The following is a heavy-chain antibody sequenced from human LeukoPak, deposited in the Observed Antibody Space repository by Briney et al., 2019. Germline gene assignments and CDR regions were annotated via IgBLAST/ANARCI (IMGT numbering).Heavy chain of an antibody. CDR1: GFTFSSYG. D-gene: IGHD3-22*01. Sequence: GGSLRLSCAASGFTFSSYGMSWVRQAPGKGLEWVSAISGSGGSTYYADSVKGRFTISRDNSKNTLYLQMNSLRAEDTAVYYCAKPRDSSGYYPDYWGQGTLVTVSS. CDR2: ISGSGGST. V-gene: IGHV3-23*01. J-gene: IGHJ4*02. CDR3: AKPRDSSGYYPDY.